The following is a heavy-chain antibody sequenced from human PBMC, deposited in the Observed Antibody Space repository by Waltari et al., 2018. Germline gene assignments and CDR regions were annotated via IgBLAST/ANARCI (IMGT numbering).Heavy chain of an antibody. V-gene: IGHV1-69*10. J-gene: IGHJ4*02. Sequence: QVQLVQSGAEVKKPGSSVKVSCKASGGTFSSYAISWVRQAPGQGLEWMGGIIPILGIANYAQKFQGRVTITADKSTSTAYMELSSLRSEDTAVYYCARVGHYYDSSGYWDENWGQGTLVTVSS. D-gene: IGHD3-22*01. CDR1: GGTFSSYA. CDR3: ARVGHYYDSSGYWDEN. CDR2: IIPILGIA.